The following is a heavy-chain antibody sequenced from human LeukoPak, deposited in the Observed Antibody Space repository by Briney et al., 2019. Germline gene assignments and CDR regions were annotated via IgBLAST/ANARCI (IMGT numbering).Heavy chain of an antibody. Sequence: PSETLSLTCTVSGDSISSSSYYWGWIRQPPGKGLEGIGSIYYSGSTYYNPSLKSRVTISVDTSKNQFSLKLSSVTAADTAVYYCARRGGMITFGGVIVPYYFDYCGQGTLVTVSS. CDR2: IYYSGST. CDR3: ARRGGMITFGGVIVPYYFDY. V-gene: IGHV4-39*01. J-gene: IGHJ4*02. CDR1: GDSISSSSYY. D-gene: IGHD3-16*02.